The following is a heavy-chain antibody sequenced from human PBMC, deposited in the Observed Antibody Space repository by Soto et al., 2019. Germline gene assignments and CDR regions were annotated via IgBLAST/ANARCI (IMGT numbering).Heavy chain of an antibody. CDR2: INPKSGGT. CDR3: ARGGTFAYDTSGYSVY. V-gene: IGHV1-2*02. D-gene: IGHD3-22*01. J-gene: IGHJ4*02. CDR1: GYTFSAYY. Sequence: ASVKVSCKTSGYTFSAYYMHWVRQAPGQGLEWMGWINPKSGGTLYAQKFQGRVTMTRDTSISTAYMELSRLRSDDTAVYYCARGGTFAYDTSGYSVYWGQGTLVTVSS.